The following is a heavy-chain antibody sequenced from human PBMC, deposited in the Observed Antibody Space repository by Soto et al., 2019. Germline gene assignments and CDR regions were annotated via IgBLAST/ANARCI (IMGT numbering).Heavy chain of an antibody. CDR3: ARDLLDTAMVTLYFDY. J-gene: IGHJ4*02. V-gene: IGHV1-69*06. CDR2: IIPIFGTA. D-gene: IGHD5-18*01. CDR1: GGTFSSYA. Sequence: SVKVSCKASGGTFSSYAISWVRQAPGQGLEWMGGIIPIFGTANYAQKFQGRVTITADKSTSTAYMELSSLRSEDTAVYYCARDLLDTAMVTLYFDYWGQGTLVTVSS.